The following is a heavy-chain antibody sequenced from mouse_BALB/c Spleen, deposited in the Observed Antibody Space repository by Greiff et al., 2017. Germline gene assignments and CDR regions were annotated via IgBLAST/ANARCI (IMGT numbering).Heavy chain of an antibody. CDR2: ISYDGSN. CDR3: ARGDYDGYYVFAY. Sequence: EVQVVESGPGLVKPSQSLSLTCSVTGYSITSGYYWNWIRQFPGNKLEWMGYISYDGSNNYNPSLKNRISITRDTSKNQFFLKLNSVTTEDTATYYCARGDYDGYYVFAYWGQGTLVTVSA. V-gene: IGHV3-6*02. CDR1: GYSITSGYY. D-gene: IGHD2-3*01. J-gene: IGHJ3*01.